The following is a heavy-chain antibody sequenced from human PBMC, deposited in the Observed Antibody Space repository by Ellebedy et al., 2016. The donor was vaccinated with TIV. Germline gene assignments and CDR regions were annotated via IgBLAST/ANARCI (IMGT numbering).Heavy chain of an antibody. CDR1: GFTFTRYA. D-gene: IGHD3-10*01. V-gene: IGHV3-23*01. CDR2: ISGSASHS. CDR3: AKKGSEGIGSGSVYYVDH. Sequence: GGSLTLSXAASGFTFTRYAINWVRQAPGKGLEWVSVISGSASHSYYADSVKGRFTISRDNSKNTVYLQMSSLTAEDTAVYYCAKKGSEGIGSGSVYYVDHWGQGTLVTVSS. J-gene: IGHJ4*02.